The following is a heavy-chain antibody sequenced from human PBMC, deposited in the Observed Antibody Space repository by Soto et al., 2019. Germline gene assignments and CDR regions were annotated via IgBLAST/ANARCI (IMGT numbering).Heavy chain of an antibody. J-gene: IGHJ4*02. CDR1: SGSISSGNDY. V-gene: IGHV4-31*03. CDR3: ARDDGGKTDY. D-gene: IGHD2-15*01. CDR2: IQHSGST. Sequence: QVQLQESGPGLVKPSQTLSLTCTVSSGSISSGNDYWSWIRQHPGKGLEWIGGIQHSGSTYHSPSLKSRVTISLDTSKSQFSLTLSSVTAADTAVYYCARDDGGKTDYWGQGTLVTVSS.